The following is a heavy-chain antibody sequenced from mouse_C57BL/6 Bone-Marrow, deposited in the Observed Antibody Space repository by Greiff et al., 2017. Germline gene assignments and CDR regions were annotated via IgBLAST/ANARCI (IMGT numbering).Heavy chain of an antibody. CDR1: GFSLTSYG. D-gene: IGHD6-5*01. CDR3: ACSLYYYAMDY. Sequence: VQLVESGPGLVQPSQSLSITCTVSGFSLTSYGVHWVRQSPGKGLEWLGVIWSGGSTDSNTAFISRLGIIKDNSKNHVFFKMNSLQAADTAIYYCACSLYYYAMDYWGQGTSVTVSS. V-gene: IGHV2-2*01. J-gene: IGHJ4*01. CDR2: IWSGGST.